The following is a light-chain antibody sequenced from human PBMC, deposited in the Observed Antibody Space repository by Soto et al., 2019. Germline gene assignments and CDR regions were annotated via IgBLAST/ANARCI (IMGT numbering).Light chain of an antibody. J-gene: IGLJ1*01. CDR3: SSYTSSSTYV. CDR1: SSDVGSYNY. V-gene: IGLV2-14*03. Sequence: QSALTQPASVSGSPGQSITISCTGTSSDVGSYNYVSWYQHHPGKAPKLMIYDVSNRPSGVSNRFSGSKSGNTASLTTSGLQAEDEADYYCSSYTSSSTYVFGTGTKVTVL. CDR2: DVS.